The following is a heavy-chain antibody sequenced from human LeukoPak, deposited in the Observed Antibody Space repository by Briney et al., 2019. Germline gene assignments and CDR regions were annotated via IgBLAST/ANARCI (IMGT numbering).Heavy chain of an antibody. D-gene: IGHD3-22*01. CDR3: ARESSGYFY. CDR1: GFTFSTYS. J-gene: IGHJ4*02. CDR2: ISSGSSFI. Sequence: PGGSLRLSCAASGFTFSTYSMNWVRQAPGKGLEWVSSISSGSSFIYYADSVKGRFTISRDNAKNSLFLQMNSLRAEDTAVYYCARESSGYFYWGQGPLVTVSS. V-gene: IGHV3-21*01.